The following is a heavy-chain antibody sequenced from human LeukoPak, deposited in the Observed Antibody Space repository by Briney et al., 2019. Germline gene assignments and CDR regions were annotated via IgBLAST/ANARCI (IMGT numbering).Heavy chain of an antibody. V-gene: IGHV3-66*01. J-gene: IGHJ4*02. CDR2: IYSGGST. CDR3: AISGSGYNYFDY. Sequence: GGSLRLSCAASGFTVSSNYMSWVRQAPGKGLEWVSVIYSGGSTYYADSVKGRFTISRDNSKNTLYLQMNSLRAEDTAVYYCAISGSGYNYFDYWGQGTLVTVSS. CDR1: GFTVSSNY. D-gene: IGHD5-18*01.